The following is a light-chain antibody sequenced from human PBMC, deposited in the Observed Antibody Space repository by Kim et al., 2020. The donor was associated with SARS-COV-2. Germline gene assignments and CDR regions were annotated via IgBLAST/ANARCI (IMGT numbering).Light chain of an antibody. CDR3: QQRSNWPPRVT. CDR1: QSVSSY. Sequence: EIVLTQSPATLSLSPWERATLSCRASQSVSSYLAWYQQKPGQAPRLLIYDASNRATGIPARFSGSGSGTDFTLTISSLEPEDFAVYYCQQRSNWPPRVTFGRDQAGD. J-gene: IGKJ4*01. CDR2: DAS. V-gene: IGKV3-11*01.